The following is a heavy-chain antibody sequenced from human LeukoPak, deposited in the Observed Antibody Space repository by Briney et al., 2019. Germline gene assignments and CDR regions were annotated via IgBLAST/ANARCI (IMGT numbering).Heavy chain of an antibody. CDR2: TNGDGSDT. J-gene: IGHJ4*02. V-gene: IGHV3-74*01. Sequence: PGGSLRLSCAASGFTVSSNYMSWVRQAPGKGLVWVSRTNGDGSDTSYADSVKGRFTISRDSATNTLYLQMNSLRAEDTAIYYCVRDGEYSHGIDFDYWGQGTLVTVSP. CDR3: VRDGEYSHGIDFDY. D-gene: IGHD5-18*01. CDR1: GFTVSSNY.